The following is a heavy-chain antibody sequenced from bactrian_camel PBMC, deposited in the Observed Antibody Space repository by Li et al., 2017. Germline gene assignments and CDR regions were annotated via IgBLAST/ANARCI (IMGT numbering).Heavy chain of an antibody. CDR3: ATGMYGGTWSPYLRYNY. CDR2: ITASGTT. V-gene: IGHV3S40*01. D-gene: IGHD6*01. CDR1: GFPFSANH. J-gene: IGHJ4*01. Sequence: DVQLVESGGDSVQPGGSLRLSCVASGFPFSANHMSWVRQPPGKKLEWVSSITASGTTSYSNSVRGRFTISRDNAKFTLYLQMNSLETEDTAVYYCATGMYGGTWSPYLRYNYWGQGTQVTV.